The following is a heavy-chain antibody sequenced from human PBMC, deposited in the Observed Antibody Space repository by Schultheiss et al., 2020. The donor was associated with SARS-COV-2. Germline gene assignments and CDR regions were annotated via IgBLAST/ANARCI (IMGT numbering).Heavy chain of an antibody. D-gene: IGHD2-2*01. CDR3: ASRQGCRSTSCYFDY. Sequence: GGSLRLSCAASGFTFSSYAMSWVRQAPGKGLEWVSGISGSGGASTYYADSVKGRFTISRDNSEKTLYLQMNSLRAEDTAVYYCASRQGCRSTSCYFDYWGQGTLVTVSS. CDR2: ISGSGGAST. CDR1: GFTFSSYA. V-gene: IGHV3-23*01. J-gene: IGHJ4*02.